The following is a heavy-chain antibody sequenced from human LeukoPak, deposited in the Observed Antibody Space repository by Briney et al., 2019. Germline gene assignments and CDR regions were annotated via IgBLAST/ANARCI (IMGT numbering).Heavy chain of an antibody. CDR1: GFTFDDYA. CDR2: ISWNSGSI. D-gene: IGHD4-11*01. V-gene: IGHV3-9*01. CDR3: ARVALYSNHYYYYYYMDV. Sequence: GGSLRLSCATSGFTFDDYAIHWVRQAPGKGLEWVSGISWNSGSIAYADSVKGRFTISRDNAKNSLYLQMNSLRAEDTAVYYCARVALYSNHYYYYYYMDVWGKGTTVTVSS. J-gene: IGHJ6*03.